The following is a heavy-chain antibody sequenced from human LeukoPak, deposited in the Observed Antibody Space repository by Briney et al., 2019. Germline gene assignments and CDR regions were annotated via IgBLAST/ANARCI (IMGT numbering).Heavy chain of an antibody. Sequence: SETLSLTCAVYGGSFSGYYWSWIRQPPGKGLEWIGEINHSGSTNYNPSLKSRVTISVDKSENQFSLKLSSVTAADTAVYYCARLKRGLAPRDWFDPWGQGTLVTVSS. D-gene: IGHD1-1*01. CDR1: GGSFSGYY. CDR3: ARLKRGLAPRDWFDP. V-gene: IGHV4-34*01. J-gene: IGHJ5*02. CDR2: INHSGST.